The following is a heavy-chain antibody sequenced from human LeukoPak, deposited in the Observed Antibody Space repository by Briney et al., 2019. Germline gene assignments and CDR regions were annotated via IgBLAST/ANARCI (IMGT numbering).Heavy chain of an antibody. CDR2: IYYSGST. D-gene: IGHD3-10*01. J-gene: IGHJ5*02. V-gene: IGHV4-59*01. Sequence: SETLSLTCTVSGESISGFYWNWIRQPPGKGLEWIGYIYYSGSTNYNPSLKSRVTISVDTSKNQFSLKLSSVTAADTAVYYCARDPSGTAINWFDPWGHGTLVTVSS. CDR1: GESISGFY. CDR3: ARDPSGTAINWFDP.